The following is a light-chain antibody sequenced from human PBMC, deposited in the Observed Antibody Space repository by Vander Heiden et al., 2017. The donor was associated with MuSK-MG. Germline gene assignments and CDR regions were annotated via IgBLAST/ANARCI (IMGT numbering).Light chain of an antibody. CDR3: QAWDSSTGV. V-gene: IGLV3-1*01. CDR1: KVGDKY. J-gene: IGLJ2*01. CDR2: QDS. Sequence: SYELTQPPSVSVSPGQTASITCSGDKVGDKYACWYQQKPGQSPVLVIYQDSKRPSGIPERFSCSNSGNTATLTISGTQAMDEAYYYCQAWDSSTGVFGGGTKLTVL.